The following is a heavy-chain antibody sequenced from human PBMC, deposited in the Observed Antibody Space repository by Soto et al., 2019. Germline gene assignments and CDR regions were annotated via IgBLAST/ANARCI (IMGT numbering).Heavy chain of an antibody. Sequence: QVQLVQSGAEVKKPGASVKVSCKASGYTFTSYYMHWVRQAPGQGLERMGIINPSGGSTSYAQKFRGRVTMTRDTSTSTVYMELSSLRSEETAVYYCARAKVRGPQPGNGMDVWGQGPTVTVSS. CDR1: GYTFTSYY. D-gene: IGHD3-10*01. CDR2: INPSGGST. V-gene: IGHV1-46*01. CDR3: ARAKVRGPQPGNGMDV. J-gene: IGHJ6*02.